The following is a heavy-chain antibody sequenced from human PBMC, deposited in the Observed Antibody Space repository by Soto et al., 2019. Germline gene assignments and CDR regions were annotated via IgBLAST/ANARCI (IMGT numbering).Heavy chain of an antibody. CDR1: GGSFGGFY. D-gene: IGHD6-19*01. Sequence: SETLSLTCAVFGGSFGGFYWSWIRQPPGKGLEWIGEINHSGSTNYNPSLKSRVTISVDTSKNQFSLKLSSVTAADTAVYYCARGGSLSGWFDYWGQGTLVTVSS. J-gene: IGHJ4*02. V-gene: IGHV4-34*01. CDR2: INHSGST. CDR3: ARGGSLSGWFDY.